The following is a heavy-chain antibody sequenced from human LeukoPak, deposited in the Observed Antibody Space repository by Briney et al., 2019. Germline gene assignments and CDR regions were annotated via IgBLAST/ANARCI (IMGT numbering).Heavy chain of an antibody. Sequence: PSETLSLTCTVSGGSISSYYWSWIRQPAGKGLEWIGRIYTSGSTNYNPSLKSRVTISVDTSRNQFSLKLGSVTAADTAVYYCARHGSIATGAFTYWGQGTLVTVSS. V-gene: IGHV4-4*07. CDR2: IYTSGST. CDR3: ARHGSIATGAFTY. J-gene: IGHJ4*02. CDR1: GGSISSYY. D-gene: IGHD6-13*01.